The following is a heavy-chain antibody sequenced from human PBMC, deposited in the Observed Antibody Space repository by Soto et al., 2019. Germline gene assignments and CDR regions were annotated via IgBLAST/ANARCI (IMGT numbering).Heavy chain of an antibody. J-gene: IGHJ6*02. D-gene: IGHD3-22*01. CDR3: AKGHYYYDSSGYYFGAGYYGMDV. Sequence: PAETLTLSCAASGFSFSSYAMRWLRHAPGTGLERDSIISGSGGSTYYADSGKGRFTISRDNPKNTLYLQMNSLRAEDTAVYYCAKGHYYYDSSGYYFGAGYYGMDVWGQGTTVTVSS. CDR2: ISGSGGST. CDR1: GFSFSSYA. V-gene: IGHV3-23*01.